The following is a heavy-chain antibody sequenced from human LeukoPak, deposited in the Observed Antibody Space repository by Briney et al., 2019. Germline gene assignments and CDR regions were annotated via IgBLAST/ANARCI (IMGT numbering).Heavy chain of an antibody. CDR2: MNPNSGNT. J-gene: IGHJ6*02. D-gene: IGHD1-14*01. V-gene: IGHV1-8*01. Sequence: ASVKVSCKASGYTFTSYDINWVRQATGQGLEWMGWMNPNSGNTGYAQKFQGRVTMTRNTSISTAYMELSSLRSEDTAVYYCARVDHPGKCYCYYYGKDVWGQGTTVTVSS. CDR1: GYTFTSYD. CDR3: ARVDHPGKCYCYYYGKDV.